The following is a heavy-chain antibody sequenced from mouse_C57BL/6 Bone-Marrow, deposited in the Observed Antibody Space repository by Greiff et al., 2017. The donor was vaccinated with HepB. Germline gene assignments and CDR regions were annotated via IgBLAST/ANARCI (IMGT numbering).Heavy chain of an antibody. CDR1: GYTFTSYW. Sequence: QVQLQQPGAELVMPGASVKLSCKASGYTFTSYWMHWVKQRPGQGLEWIGEIDPSDSYTNYNQKFKGKSTLTVDKSSSKAYMQISSLTSEDSAVYYCASWRYAMDYWGQGTSVTVSS. J-gene: IGHJ4*01. CDR3: ASWRYAMDY. V-gene: IGHV1-69*01. CDR2: IDPSDSYT.